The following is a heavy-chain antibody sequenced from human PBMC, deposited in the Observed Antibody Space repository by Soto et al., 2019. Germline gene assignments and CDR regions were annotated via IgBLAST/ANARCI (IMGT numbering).Heavy chain of an antibody. D-gene: IGHD3-10*01. Sequence: ASVKVSCKASGYTFTSYYMHWVRQAPGQGLEWMGIINPSGGSTSYAQKFQGRVTMTRDTSTSTVYMELSSLRSEDTAVYYCAREDYGSGTPNYYYYYGMDVWGQGTTVTVSS. V-gene: IGHV1-46*03. CDR3: AREDYGSGTPNYYYYYGMDV. CDR2: INPSGGST. J-gene: IGHJ6*02. CDR1: GYTFTSYY.